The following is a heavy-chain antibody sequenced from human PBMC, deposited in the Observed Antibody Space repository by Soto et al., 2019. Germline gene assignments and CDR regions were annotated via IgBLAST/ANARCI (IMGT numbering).Heavy chain of an antibody. CDR2: INPSGGST. CDR1: GYSFTSHY. V-gene: IGHV1-46*01. Sequence: ASVKVSCKAIGYSFTSHYMHWVRQAPGQGLEWMGIINPSGGSTSYAQKFQGRVTMTRDTSTSTVYMELSSLRSEDTAVYYCARARDIVVVRFDPWGQGTLVTVSS. J-gene: IGHJ5*02. CDR3: ARARDIVVVRFDP. D-gene: IGHD2-15*01.